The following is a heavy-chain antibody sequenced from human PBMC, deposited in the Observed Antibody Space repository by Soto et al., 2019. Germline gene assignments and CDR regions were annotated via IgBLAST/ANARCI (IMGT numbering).Heavy chain of an antibody. Sequence: ASVKVSCKASGYTFTNYGITWVRQAPGQGLEWMGWIGAYNGNTHYTQRLQGRVTMTTDTSTSTAYMELRSLRSDDSAVYYCAREALVVVADKDYYYGMDVWGQRTKVTVSS. D-gene: IGHD2-15*01. CDR1: GYTFTNYG. V-gene: IGHV1-18*01. CDR2: IGAYNGNT. CDR3: AREALVVVADKDYYYGMDV. J-gene: IGHJ6*02.